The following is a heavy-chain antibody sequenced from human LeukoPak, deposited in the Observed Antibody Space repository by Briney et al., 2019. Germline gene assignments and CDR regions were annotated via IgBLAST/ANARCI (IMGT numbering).Heavy chain of an antibody. J-gene: IGHJ5*02. CDR3: ARDRGSHYYGSGSSYNWFDP. CDR2: INPNSGGT. D-gene: IGHD3-10*01. CDR1: GYTFTGYY. V-gene: IGHV1-2*02. Sequence: ASVKVSCKASGYTFTGYYMHWVRQAPGQGLEWMGWINPNSGGTNYAQKFQGRVTMTRDTSISTAYMELSRLRSDDTAVYYCARDRGSHYYGSGSSYNWFDPWGQGTLVTVSS.